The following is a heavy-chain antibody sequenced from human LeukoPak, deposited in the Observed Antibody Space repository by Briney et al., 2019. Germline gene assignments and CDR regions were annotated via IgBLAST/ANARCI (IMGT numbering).Heavy chain of an antibody. D-gene: IGHD1-1*01. CDR1: VGSFSSYY. Sequence: SETLSLTCAVYVGSFSSYYWSWIRQPPGKGLEWIGEINHSGSTNYNPSLKSRVTISVDTSKNQFSLKLSSVTAADTAVYYCARRGLEPVWAAFDIWGQGTMVTVPS. CDR2: INHSGST. V-gene: IGHV4-34*01. CDR3: ARRGLEPVWAAFDI. J-gene: IGHJ3*02.